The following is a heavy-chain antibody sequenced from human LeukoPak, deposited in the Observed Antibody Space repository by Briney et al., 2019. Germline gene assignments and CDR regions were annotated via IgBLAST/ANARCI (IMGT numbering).Heavy chain of an antibody. V-gene: IGHV3-23*01. Sequence: PGGSLRLSCAASGFTFSTYAMSWVRQAPGKGLEWVSAIGGSGDSTNYADSVKGRFTISRDNSKNTLYLQMDSLRAEDTAVYYCAKAPPLYDFWTNNWFDPWGQGTLVTVSS. D-gene: IGHD3-3*01. CDR2: IGGSGDST. CDR3: AKAPPLYDFWTNNWFDP. CDR1: GFTFSTYA. J-gene: IGHJ5*02.